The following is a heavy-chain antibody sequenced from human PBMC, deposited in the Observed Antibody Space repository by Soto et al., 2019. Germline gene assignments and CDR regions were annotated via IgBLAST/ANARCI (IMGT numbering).Heavy chain of an antibody. Sequence: QVQLVQSGAEVKKPGASVKVSCKASGYTFTSYGISWVRQAPGQGLEWMGWISAYNGNTNYAQKLQGRVTMTTDTSTSTAYMKPRSLRSNDTAVYYCARDQIPSAMSGPAAFHIWGQGTMVTVSS. V-gene: IGHV1-18*01. J-gene: IGHJ3*02. CDR3: ARDQIPSAMSGPAAFHI. CDR1: GYTFTSYG. D-gene: IGHD3-3*01. CDR2: ISAYNGNT.